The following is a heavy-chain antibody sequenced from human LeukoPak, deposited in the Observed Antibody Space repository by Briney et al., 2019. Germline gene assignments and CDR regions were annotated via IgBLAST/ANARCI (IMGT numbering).Heavy chain of an antibody. CDR1: GGSFSGYS. V-gene: IGHV4-34*01. Sequence: SETLSLTCAVYGGSFSGYSWSWIRQPPGKGLEWIGEINHSGSTNYNPSLKSRVSISVDTSKNQFSLKLSSVTAADTALYYCARGLRYCSGGSCYSPLGYWGQGTLVTVSS. CDR3: ARGLRYCSGGSCYSPLGY. CDR2: INHSGST. J-gene: IGHJ4*02. D-gene: IGHD2-15*01.